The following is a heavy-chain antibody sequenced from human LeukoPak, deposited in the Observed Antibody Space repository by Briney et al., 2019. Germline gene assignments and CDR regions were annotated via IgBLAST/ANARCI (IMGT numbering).Heavy chain of an antibody. CDR2: IYYSGST. J-gene: IGHJ5*02. CDR3: ARAGSQSWFDP. CDR1: GGSISSSSYY. V-gene: IGHV4-39*07. D-gene: IGHD6-25*01. Sequence: SETLSLTCTVSGGSISSSSYYWGWIRQPPGKGLEWIGSIYYSGSTYYNPSLKSRVTISVDRSKNQFSLKLSSVTAADTAVYYCARAGSQSWFDPWGQGTLVTVSS.